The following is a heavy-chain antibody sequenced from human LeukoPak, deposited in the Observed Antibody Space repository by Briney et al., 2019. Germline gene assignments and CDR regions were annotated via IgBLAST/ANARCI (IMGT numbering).Heavy chain of an antibody. CDR2: IKQDGSEK. D-gene: IGHD3-22*01. CDR1: GFTFSSYW. Sequence: GGXLRLSCAASGFTFSSYWMSWVGQAPGKGVEWVADIKQDGSEKYYVDSVKGRFTISRDNAKNSLYLQMNSLRAEDTAVYYCARGTYYYDSSGYLPRIWGQGTLVTVSS. CDR3: ARGTYYYDSSGYLPRI. V-gene: IGHV3-7*01. J-gene: IGHJ4*02.